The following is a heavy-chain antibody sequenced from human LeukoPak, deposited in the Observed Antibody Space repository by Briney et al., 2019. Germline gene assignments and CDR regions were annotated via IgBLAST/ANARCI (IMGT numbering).Heavy chain of an antibody. CDR3: AKDTGPPQGYYYYGMDV. CDR2: ISYDGSNK. Sequence: GRSLRLSCAASGFTFSSYGMHWVRQAPGKGLEWVAVISYDGSNKYYADSVKGRFTISRDNSKNTLYLQMNSLRAEDTAVYYCAKDTGPPQGYYYYGMDVRGQGTTVTVSS. V-gene: IGHV3-30*18. CDR1: GFTFSSYG. D-gene: IGHD2-8*02. J-gene: IGHJ6*02.